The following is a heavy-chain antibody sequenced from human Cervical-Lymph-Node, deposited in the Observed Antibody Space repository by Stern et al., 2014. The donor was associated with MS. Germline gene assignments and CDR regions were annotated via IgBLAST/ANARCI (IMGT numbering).Heavy chain of an antibody. CDR3: AKNKRDYGDYLSTDVLDI. V-gene: IGHV3-48*01. Sequence: EVQLVESGGGLVRLGGPLEPPVAAPGLFFGDYNMTWVPQPPGKGPGGLSFIGSMGSPIYYADSVKGRFTISRDNANNSLYLQLSGLRAEDTAVYYCAKNKRDYGDYLSTDVLDIWGQGTMVTVSS. CDR2: IGSMGSPI. D-gene: IGHD4-17*01. CDR1: GLFFGDYN. J-gene: IGHJ3*02.